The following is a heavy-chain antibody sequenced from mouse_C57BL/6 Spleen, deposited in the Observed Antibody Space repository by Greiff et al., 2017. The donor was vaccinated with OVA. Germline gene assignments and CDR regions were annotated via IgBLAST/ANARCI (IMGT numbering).Heavy chain of an antibody. D-gene: IGHD1-1*01. CDR3: ARGGDYYEEGWNDY. CDR1: GYTFTDYN. J-gene: IGHJ4*01. Sequence: VQLKESGPELVKPGASVKMSCKASGYTFTDYNMPWVKQSHGKSLEWIGYINPNNGGPSYHQKFKGKATLTVNKSSSTAYMELRSLTSEDSAVYFCARGGDYYEEGWNDYWGQGTSVTVSS. V-gene: IGHV1-22*01. CDR2: INPNNGGP.